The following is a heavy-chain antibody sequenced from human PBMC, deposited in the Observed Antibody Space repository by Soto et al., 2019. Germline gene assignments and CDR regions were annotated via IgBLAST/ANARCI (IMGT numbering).Heavy chain of an antibody. Sequence: GESLKISCATSGFKFDDYSMHWVRQTPGKGLEWVCLISWDGRRTNYADSVRGRFTISRDSSKNSLYLQMNSLRSEDTALYYCTTAHYGDYDNWFDSWGHGTLVTVSS. V-gene: IGHV3-43*01. CDR2: ISWDGRRT. CDR3: TTAHYGDYDNWFDS. D-gene: IGHD4-17*01. J-gene: IGHJ5*01. CDR1: GFKFDDYS.